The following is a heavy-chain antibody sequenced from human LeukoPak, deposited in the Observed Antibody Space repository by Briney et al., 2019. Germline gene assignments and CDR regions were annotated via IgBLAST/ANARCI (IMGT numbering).Heavy chain of an antibody. CDR2: IKQDGSEK. CDR3: SREGRYCSSTSCLNYYYYGMDV. J-gene: IGHJ6*02. D-gene: IGHD2-2*01. Sequence: GGSLRLSCAASGFTFSSYWMSWVRQAPGKGLEWVANIKQDGSEKYYVDSVKGRFTISRDNAKNSLYLQMNSLRAEDTAVYYCSREGRYCSSTSCLNYYYYGMDVWGQGTTVTVSS. CDR1: GFTFSSYW. V-gene: IGHV3-7*03.